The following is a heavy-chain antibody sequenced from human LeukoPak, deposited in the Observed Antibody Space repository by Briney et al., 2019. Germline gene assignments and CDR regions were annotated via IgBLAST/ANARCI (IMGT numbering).Heavy chain of an antibody. J-gene: IGHJ4*02. CDR1: GGSISSSSYY. V-gene: IGHV4-39*07. Sequence: PSETLSLTCTVSGGSISSSSYYWGWIRQPPGKGLEWIGSIYYSGSTYYNPSLKSRVTISVDTSKKHFSLKLTSVTAADTAVYYCARGAPPQNWGQGTLVTVSS. CDR3: ARGAPPQN. CDR2: IYYSGST.